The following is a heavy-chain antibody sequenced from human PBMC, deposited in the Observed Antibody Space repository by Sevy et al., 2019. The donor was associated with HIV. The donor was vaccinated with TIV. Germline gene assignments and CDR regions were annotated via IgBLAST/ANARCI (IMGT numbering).Heavy chain of an antibody. Sequence: GGSLRLSCAASGFTFSDYYMSWIRQAPGKGLEWVSYISCSGSTIYYADSVKGRFTISRDNAKNSLYLQMNSLRAEDTAVYYCARFRGYQVLDGGWFDPWGQGTLVTVSS. J-gene: IGHJ5*02. CDR1: GFTFSDYY. V-gene: IGHV3-11*01. CDR2: ISCSGSTI. D-gene: IGHD2-2*01. CDR3: ARFRGYQVLDGGWFDP.